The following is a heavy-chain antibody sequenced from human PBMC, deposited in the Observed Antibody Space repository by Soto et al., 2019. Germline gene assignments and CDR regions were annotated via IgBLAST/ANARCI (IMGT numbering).Heavy chain of an antibody. CDR2: IKHSGST. CDR3: ARGRLRRSVKHTPSPGWPFDP. D-gene: IGHD6-19*01. V-gene: IGHV4-34*01. CDR1: GGYFSGFY. Sequence: FVTLSVTWGVVGGYFSGFYGRCIRQTPRKGLEWIGEIKHSGSTNYNPSLKSRVTISVDTSKNQFSLKLSSVTAADTAVYYCARGRLRRSVKHTPSPGWPFDPWGQATLVTVSS. J-gene: IGHJ5*02.